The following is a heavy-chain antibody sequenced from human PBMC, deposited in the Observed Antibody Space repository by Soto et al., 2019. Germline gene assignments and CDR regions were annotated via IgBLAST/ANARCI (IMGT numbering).Heavy chain of an antibody. Sequence: GASVKVSCKTFGYTFTNYLIHWVRQAPGQGLEWMGWINAGTGNTKYSQKLQDRLTISRDTSAATAYLDLSRLASEDTAVYYCARGRASWYWDFWGHGTLVTVSS. CDR2: INAGTGNT. CDR3: ARGRASWYWDF. V-gene: IGHV1-3*01. J-gene: IGHJ4*01. D-gene: IGHD2-8*02. CDR1: GYTFTNYL.